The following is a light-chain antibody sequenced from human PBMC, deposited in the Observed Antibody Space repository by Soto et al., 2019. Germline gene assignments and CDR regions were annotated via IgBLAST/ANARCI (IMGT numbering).Light chain of an antibody. CDR2: EDN. V-gene: IGLV6-57*04. Sequence: NFMLTQPHSVSESPGKTVTISCTRSSGSIASNYVQWYQQRPGSAPTTVIYEDNQRPSGVPDRFSGSIDSSSNSASLTISGLKTEDEADYYCQSYDSSNGREVFGGGTKVTVL. CDR3: QSYDSSNGREV. J-gene: IGLJ2*01. CDR1: SGSIASNY.